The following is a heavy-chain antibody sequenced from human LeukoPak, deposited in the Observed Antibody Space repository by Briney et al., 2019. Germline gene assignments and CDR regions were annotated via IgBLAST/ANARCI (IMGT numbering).Heavy chain of an antibody. Sequence: SETLSLTCTVSGGSISSYYWSWIRQPPGKGLEWIVYIYYSGSTNYNPSLKSRVTISVDTSKNQFSLKLSSVTAADTAVYYCARDRYSSGWYNAFDIWGQGTMVTVSS. J-gene: IGHJ3*02. V-gene: IGHV4-59*01. D-gene: IGHD6-19*01. CDR1: GGSISSYY. CDR2: IYYSGST. CDR3: ARDRYSSGWYNAFDI.